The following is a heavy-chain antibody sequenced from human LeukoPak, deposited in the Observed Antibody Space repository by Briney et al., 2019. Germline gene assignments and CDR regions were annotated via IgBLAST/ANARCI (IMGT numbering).Heavy chain of an antibody. CDR2: ISWSGGNT. Sequence: GGSLRLSCAASGFTFDDYGMSWVRQAPGKGLEWVSGISWSGGNTGYADSVKGRFTISRDNAKNFLYLQMNSLRAEDTAVYYCARTYYDILTGYNPYFDYWGQGILVTVSS. CDR3: ARTYYDILTGYNPYFDY. D-gene: IGHD3-9*01. J-gene: IGHJ4*02. CDR1: GFTFDDYG. V-gene: IGHV3-20*04.